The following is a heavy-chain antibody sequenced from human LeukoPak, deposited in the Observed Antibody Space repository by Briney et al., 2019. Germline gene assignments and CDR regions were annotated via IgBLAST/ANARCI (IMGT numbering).Heavy chain of an antibody. Sequence: SGGSLRLSCAASGFTVSSNYMSWVRLAPGKGLEWVSVIYSGGSTYYADSVKGRFTISRDNSKNTLYLQMNSLRAEDTAVYYCARVHIAAAGTIDYWGQGTLVTVSS. V-gene: IGHV3-53*01. J-gene: IGHJ4*02. CDR3: ARVHIAAAGTIDY. CDR2: IYSGGST. D-gene: IGHD6-13*01. CDR1: GFTVSSNY.